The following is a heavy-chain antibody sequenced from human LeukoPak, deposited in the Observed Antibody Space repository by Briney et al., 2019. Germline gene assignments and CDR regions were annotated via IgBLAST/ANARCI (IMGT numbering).Heavy chain of an antibody. Sequence: PGGSLRLSCAPSGFTFSSYSMNWVRQAPGKGLEWVSSISSSSSYIYYADSVKGRFTISRDNAKNSLYLQMNSLRAEDTAVYYCATARKYSGSYFINPWGQGTLVTVSS. J-gene: IGHJ5*02. CDR3: ATARKYSGSYFINP. CDR1: GFTFSSYS. V-gene: IGHV3-21*01. CDR2: ISSSSSYI. D-gene: IGHD1-26*01.